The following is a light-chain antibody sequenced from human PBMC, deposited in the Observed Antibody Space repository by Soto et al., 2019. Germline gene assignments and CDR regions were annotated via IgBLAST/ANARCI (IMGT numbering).Light chain of an antibody. CDR3: SSYAGYRV. CDR1: SSDVGGYNY. J-gene: IGLJ2*01. Sequence: QSALTQPPSASGSPGQSVTISCTGTSSDVGGYNYVSWYQQHPGKAPKLMIYEVSKRPSGVPDRFSGSKSGNTASLTVSGLQAEDEADYYCSSYAGYRVFGGGTKMTVL. CDR2: EVS. V-gene: IGLV2-8*01.